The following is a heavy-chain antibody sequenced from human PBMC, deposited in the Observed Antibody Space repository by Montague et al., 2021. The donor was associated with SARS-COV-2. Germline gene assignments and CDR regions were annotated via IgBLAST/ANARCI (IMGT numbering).Heavy chain of an antibody. D-gene: IGHD2-21*02. V-gene: IGHV3-49*04. CDR2: IRSEATGGTT. CDR3: FIFCGGDCRNEAFDF. CDR1: GFNFRDYG. Sequence: SLRLSCATSGFNFRDYGMSWARRAPGKGLEWVGSIRSEATGGTTNYAASVRGRFTISRDDSKSILYLQMNSLEIEDTALYYCFIFCGGDCRNEAFDFWGQGTMVTVLS. J-gene: IGHJ3*01.